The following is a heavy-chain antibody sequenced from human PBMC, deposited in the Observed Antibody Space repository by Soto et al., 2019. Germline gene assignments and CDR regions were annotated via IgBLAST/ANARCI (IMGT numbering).Heavy chain of an antibody. J-gene: IGHJ5*02. D-gene: IGHD6-13*01. V-gene: IGHV1-69*06. Sequence: QVQLVQSGAEVKKPGSSVKVSCKASGGTFSSYAISWVRQAPGQGLEWMGGIIPIFGTANYAQKFQGRVTITADKATSTAYMERSSLRSENTAVYYCAREGGRAYSSSWYATFDPWGQGTLVTVSS. CDR2: IIPIFGTA. CDR1: GGTFSSYA. CDR3: AREGGRAYSSSWYATFDP.